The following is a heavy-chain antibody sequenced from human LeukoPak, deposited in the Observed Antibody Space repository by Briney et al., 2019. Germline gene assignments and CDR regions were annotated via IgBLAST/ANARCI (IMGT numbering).Heavy chain of an antibody. D-gene: IGHD4-17*01. CDR3: AKDTPLTVTGYYYYYMDV. Sequence: GGSLRLSCAASGFTFRSYGMHWVRQAPGKGLEWVAFIRYDGSNKYYADSVKGRFTISRDNSKNTLYLQMNSLRAEDTAVYYCAKDTPLTVTGYYYYYMDVWGKGTTVTISS. V-gene: IGHV3-30*02. CDR2: IRYDGSNK. J-gene: IGHJ6*03. CDR1: GFTFRSYG.